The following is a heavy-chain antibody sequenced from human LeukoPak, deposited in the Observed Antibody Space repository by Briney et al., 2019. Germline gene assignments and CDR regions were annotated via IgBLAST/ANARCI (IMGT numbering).Heavy chain of an antibody. CDR3: AGAVQLERPPPLIGYYYMDV. V-gene: IGHV4-59*01. CDR1: GGSFSGYC. J-gene: IGHJ6*03. D-gene: IGHD1-1*01. CDR2: IYYSGST. Sequence: SETLSLTCAVYGGSFSGYCWSWIRQPPGKGLEWIGYIYYSGSTNYNPSLKSRVTISVDTSKNQFSLKLSSVTAADTAVYYCAGAVQLERPPPLIGYYYMDVWGKGTTVTVSS.